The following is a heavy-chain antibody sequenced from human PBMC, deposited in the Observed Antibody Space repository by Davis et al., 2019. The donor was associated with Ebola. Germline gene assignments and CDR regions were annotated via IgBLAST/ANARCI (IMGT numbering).Heavy chain of an antibody. D-gene: IGHD3-3*01. J-gene: IGHJ6*02. Sequence: GESLKISCAASGFTFSSYWMHWVRQAPGKGLVWVSRINSDGSSTSYADSVKGRFTISRDNAKNTLYLQMNSLRAEDTAVYYCARSSTYDFWSGLSTLYYYYGMDVWGQGTTVTVSS. CDR3: ARSSTYDFWSGLSTLYYYYGMDV. CDR1: GFTFSSYW. V-gene: IGHV3-74*01. CDR2: INSDGSST.